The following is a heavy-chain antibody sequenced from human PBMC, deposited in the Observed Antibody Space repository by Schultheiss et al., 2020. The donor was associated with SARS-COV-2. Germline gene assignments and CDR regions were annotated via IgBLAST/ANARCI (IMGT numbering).Heavy chain of an antibody. CDR1: GYTFTSYG. V-gene: IGHV1-18*04. D-gene: IGHD4-23*01. CDR3: SRIGGDSPEDD. J-gene: IGHJ4*01. Sequence: GESLKISCKASGYTFTSYGISWVRQAPGQGLEWMGWISAYNGNTNYAQKLQGRFTMTTDTSTSAAYVELRSLRSDDTAVYYCSRIGGDSPEDDWGHGALVTVSS. CDR2: ISAYNGNT.